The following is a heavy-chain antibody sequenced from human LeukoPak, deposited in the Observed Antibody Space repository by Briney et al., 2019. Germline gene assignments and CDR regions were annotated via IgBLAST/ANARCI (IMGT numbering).Heavy chain of an antibody. Sequence: PGGSLRLSCAASGFTFSSYGMHWVRQAPGKGLEWVAVISYDGSNKYYADSVKGRFTISRDNSKNTLYLQMNSLRAEDTAVYYCAKEATYHDFWSGYFLSGAFDYWGQGTLVTVSS. J-gene: IGHJ4*02. D-gene: IGHD3-3*01. CDR1: GFTFSSYG. CDR3: AKEATYHDFWSGYFLSGAFDY. CDR2: ISYDGSNK. V-gene: IGHV3-30*18.